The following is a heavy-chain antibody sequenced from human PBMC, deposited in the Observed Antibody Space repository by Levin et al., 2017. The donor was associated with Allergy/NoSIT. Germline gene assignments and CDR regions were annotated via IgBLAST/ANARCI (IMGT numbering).Heavy chain of an antibody. CDR2: VSYDGRDK. D-gene: IGHD3-10*01. J-gene: IGHJ4*02. V-gene: IGHV3-30*04. CDR1: GFTFSNYA. CDR3: ARDPNFSGSGIFWPFDF. Sequence: GGSLRLSCAASGFTFSNYAIHWVRQAPGKGLEWVAVVSYDGRDKYYTDSVKGRFTISRDNSKNTLYLQMNSLRAEDTAVYYCARDPNFSGSGIFWPFDFWGQGSLVTVSS.